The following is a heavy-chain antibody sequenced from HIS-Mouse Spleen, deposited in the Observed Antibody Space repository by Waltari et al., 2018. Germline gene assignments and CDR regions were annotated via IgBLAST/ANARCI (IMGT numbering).Heavy chain of an antibody. CDR1: GGSFSGYY. CDR3: ARGRGAAAGRYFDL. Sequence: QVQLQQWGAGLLKPSETLSLTCAVYGGSFSGYYWSWIRQPPGKGLEWIGEINHSGSTNYNPSLKSRGTISVDTSKNQFSLKLSSVTAADTAVYYCARGRGAAAGRYFDLWGRGTLVTVSS. V-gene: IGHV4-34*01. D-gene: IGHD6-13*01. J-gene: IGHJ2*01. CDR2: INHSGST.